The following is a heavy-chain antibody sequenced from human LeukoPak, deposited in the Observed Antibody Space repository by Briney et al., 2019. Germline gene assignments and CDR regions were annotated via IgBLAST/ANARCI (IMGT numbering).Heavy chain of an antibody. CDR3: ARDRITMVRGVIRRYFDY. CDR2: IYSGGST. D-gene: IGHD3-10*01. J-gene: IGHJ4*02. Sequence: GGSLRLSCAASGFTVSSNYMSWVRQAPGKGLEWVSVIYSGGSTYYADSVKGRFTISRDNSKNTLYLQMNRLRAEDTAVYYCARDRITMVRGVIRRYFDYWGQGTLVTVSS. CDR1: GFTVSSNY. V-gene: IGHV3-53*01.